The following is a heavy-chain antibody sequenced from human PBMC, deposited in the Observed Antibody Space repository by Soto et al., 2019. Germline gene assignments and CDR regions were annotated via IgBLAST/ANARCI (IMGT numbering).Heavy chain of an antibody. J-gene: IGHJ6*02. CDR1: GYPMSNGSY. D-gene: IGHD3-3*01. CDR2: IYHRGST. V-gene: IGHV4-38-2*02. Sequence: LSPKWAVSGYPMSNGSYSCWIRQPPVQGLEWIGGIYHRGSTYYNPSLKSRVTISVDTSKTQSSLTLSSVTAAYTAVYYCARDRLEWLPNDHYYYYGMDVWGQGTTVTSSS. CDR3: ARDRLEWLPNDHYYYYGMDV.